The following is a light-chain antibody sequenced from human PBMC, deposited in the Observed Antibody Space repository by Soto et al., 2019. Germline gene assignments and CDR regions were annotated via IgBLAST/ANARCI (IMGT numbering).Light chain of an antibody. CDR3: QQYDTYPRT. Sequence: DIQMTQSPSTLSASVGDRVTITCRASHSISNWLAWYQQKPGKAPKLLIFKASTLESGVPSRFSGSGSGTEFTLNISSLQPDDFATYHCQQYDTYPRTFGQGTKLDIK. V-gene: IGKV1-5*03. J-gene: IGKJ1*01. CDR1: HSISNW. CDR2: KAS.